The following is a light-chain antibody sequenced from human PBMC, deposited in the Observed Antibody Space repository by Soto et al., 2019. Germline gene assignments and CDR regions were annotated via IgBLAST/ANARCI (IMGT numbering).Light chain of an antibody. Sequence: QSVLTQPPSASGTPGQRVTISCSGSYSNIGSNYVYWYQQLPGTAPKLLIYRNNQRPSGVPDRFSGSKSGTSASLAISGLRSEGEADYHCAAWDDSVSVVVFGGGTKLTVL. CDR1: YSNIGSNY. J-gene: IGLJ2*01. V-gene: IGLV1-47*01. CDR3: AAWDDSVSVVV. CDR2: RNN.